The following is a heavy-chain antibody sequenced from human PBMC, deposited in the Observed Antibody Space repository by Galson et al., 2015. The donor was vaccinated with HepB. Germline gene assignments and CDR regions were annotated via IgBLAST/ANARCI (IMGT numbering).Heavy chain of an antibody. CDR3: ARVGVYSFVDRELDY. J-gene: IGHJ4*02. CDR1: GFTFSSYC. V-gene: IGHV3-7*01. CDR2: ITQEGSEK. D-gene: IGHD5-18*01. Sequence: SLRLSCAASGFTFSSYCMRWVRQAPGKGLEWVAKITQEGSEKYYVDSVKGRFTISRDNAKNTLYLQMNSLRAEDTAVYYCARVGVYSFVDRELDYWGQGTLVTVSS.